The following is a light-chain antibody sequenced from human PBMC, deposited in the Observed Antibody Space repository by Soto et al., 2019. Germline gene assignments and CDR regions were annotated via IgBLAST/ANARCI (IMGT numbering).Light chain of an antibody. CDR1: ETVDSF. J-gene: IGKJ1*01. Sequence: EIVLTQSPATLSLSPGERAALSCRASETVDSFLAWYQQKPGQAPRLLIYDASKRATGIPARFSGSGSGTDFTLTISSLQSEDFAVYYCQQRSNWPWTFGQGTKVDIK. V-gene: IGKV3-11*01. CDR3: QQRSNWPWT. CDR2: DAS.